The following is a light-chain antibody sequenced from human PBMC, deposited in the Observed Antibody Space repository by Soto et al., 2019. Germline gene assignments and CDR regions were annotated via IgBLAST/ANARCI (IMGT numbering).Light chain of an antibody. CDR3: LQYGGLPLT. V-gene: IGKV3-20*01. J-gene: IGKJ4*01. CDR1: QSVTNNY. CDR2: VAS. Sequence: EIVWTQSPGTLSFSPGERATLSCRASQSVTNNYLAWYQQKLGQAPRLVISVASNRATGISDRFSGSGSGTDFILTISRLEPEDSAVYYCLQYGGLPLTFGGGTKVEI.